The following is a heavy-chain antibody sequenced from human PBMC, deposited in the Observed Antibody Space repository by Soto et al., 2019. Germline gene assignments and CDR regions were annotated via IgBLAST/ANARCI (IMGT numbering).Heavy chain of an antibody. V-gene: IGHV3-23*01. D-gene: IGHD1-7*01. CDR3: SKGIGTTRLYSMDV. J-gene: IGHJ6*02. CDR1: GFTFHTYV. CDR2: ITASGDNT. Sequence: GGSLRLSCVASGFTFHTYVLNWVRQAPGKGLEWVSAITASGDNTFYADSVRGRFTISRDNSKDTLYLQMNSLTAEDTALYYCSKGIGTTRLYSMDVWGQGTTVTVSS.